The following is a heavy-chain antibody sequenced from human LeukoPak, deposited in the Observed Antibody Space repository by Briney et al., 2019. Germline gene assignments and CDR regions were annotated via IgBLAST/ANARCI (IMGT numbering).Heavy chain of an antibody. CDR3: ARGDGYDSKFDY. J-gene: IGHJ4*02. D-gene: IGHD3-22*01. Sequence: PSETLSLTCAVSGGSISSGGYSWSWIRQPPGKGLEWIGYIYHSGSTYYNPSLKSRVTISVDRSKNQFSLKLSSVTAADTAVYYCARGDGYDSKFDYWGQGTLVTVSS. V-gene: IGHV4-30-2*01. CDR2: IYHSGST. CDR1: GGSISSGGYS.